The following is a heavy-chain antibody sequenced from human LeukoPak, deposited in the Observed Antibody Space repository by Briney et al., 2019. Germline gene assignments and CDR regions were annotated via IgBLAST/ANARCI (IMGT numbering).Heavy chain of an antibody. J-gene: IGHJ4*02. D-gene: IGHD1-14*01. V-gene: IGHV4-4*02. Sequence: SETLSVTCTVSPDSTTSNFWSWVRQPPGKGLEWIGEIHRSGSTNYNPSLQSRVTISIDRSKNQIALELSSVTAADTAVYYCAREIVGGFNPGAYWGQGTLVSVSS. CDR1: PDSTTSNF. CDR2: IHRSGST. CDR3: AREIVGGFNPGAY.